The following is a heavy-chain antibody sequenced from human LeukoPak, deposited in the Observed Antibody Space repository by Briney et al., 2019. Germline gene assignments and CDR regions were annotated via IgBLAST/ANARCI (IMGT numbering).Heavy chain of an antibody. CDR1: GYTFTSYG. D-gene: IGHD7-27*01. CDR2: ISAYNGNT. Sequence: ASVKVSCKASGYTFTSYGISWVRQAPGQGLEWMGWISAYNGNTNYAQKLQGRVTMTTDTSTSTAYMELRSLRSDDTAVYYCARGSLGINYYYYYMDVWGKGTTVTVSS. CDR3: ARGSLGINYYYYYMDV. J-gene: IGHJ6*03. V-gene: IGHV1-18*01.